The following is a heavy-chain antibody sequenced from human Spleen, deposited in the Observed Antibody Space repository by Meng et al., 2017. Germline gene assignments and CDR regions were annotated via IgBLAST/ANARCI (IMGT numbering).Heavy chain of an antibody. CDR1: GYNFPDYY. J-gene: IGHJ5*02. Sequence: ASVKVSCKPSGYNFPDYYIHWVRQAPGQGLEWMGRIDPKNGDTHYAQKFQGRVTMTGDTSISTAYMELSSLRSEDTVVYYCARSYNTAMVAGFDPWGQGTLVTVSS. CDR3: ARSYNTAMVAGFDP. V-gene: IGHV1-2*05. D-gene: IGHD5-18*01. CDR2: IDPKNGDT.